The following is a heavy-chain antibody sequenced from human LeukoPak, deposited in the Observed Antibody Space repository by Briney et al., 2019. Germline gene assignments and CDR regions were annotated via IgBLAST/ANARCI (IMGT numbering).Heavy chain of an antibody. D-gene: IGHD7-27*01. CDR3: ATVPWGEGY. CDR2: FDPEDGET. J-gene: IGHJ4*02. CDR1: GYTLTELS. Sequence: ASVKVSCKVSGYTLTELSMHWVRQAPGKGLEWMGGFDPEDGETIYAQKFQGRVTMTEGTSTDTAYMELSSLRSEDTAVYYCATVPWGEGYWGQGTLVTVSS. V-gene: IGHV1-24*01.